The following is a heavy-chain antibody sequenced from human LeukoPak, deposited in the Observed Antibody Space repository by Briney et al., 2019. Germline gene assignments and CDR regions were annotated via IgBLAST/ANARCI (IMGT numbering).Heavy chain of an antibody. CDR3: AKDSICENCYYATSGFYFDY. CDR1: GFTFSSYA. CDR2: IRYDESNK. V-gene: IGHV3-30*02. D-gene: IGHD3-22*01. J-gene: IGHJ4*02. Sequence: GGSLRLSCAASGFTFSSYAMHWVRQAPGKGLEWVAFIRYDESNKYYADSVKGRFTISRDNSKNTLSLQMNSLRAEDTAVYYCAKDSICENCYYATSGFYFDYWGQGTLVTVSS.